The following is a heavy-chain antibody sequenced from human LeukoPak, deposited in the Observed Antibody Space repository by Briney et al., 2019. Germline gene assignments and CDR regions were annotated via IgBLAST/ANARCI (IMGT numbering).Heavy chain of an antibody. Sequence: GGSLRLSCAASGFIFSSYSMNWVRQAPGKGLEWVSFILYDGSNNYYADSVKGRFTISRDNSKNTLYLQIYSLRVEDTAVYYCAGDRSWAFDMWGQGTMVTVSS. J-gene: IGHJ3*02. CDR1: GFIFSSYS. CDR3: AGDRSWAFDM. V-gene: IGHV3-30*02. CDR2: ILYDGSNN. D-gene: IGHD3-10*01.